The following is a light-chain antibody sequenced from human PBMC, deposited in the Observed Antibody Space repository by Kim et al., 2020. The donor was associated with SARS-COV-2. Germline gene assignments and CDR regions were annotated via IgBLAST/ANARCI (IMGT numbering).Light chain of an antibody. CDR1: TGSIVGDY. CDR3: QSYDSDNWV. CDR2: ENS. Sequence: KTVTITCTRSTGSIVGDYVQWYQQRPGSSPASVIYENSQRASGVPDRFSGSIDSSSNSASLTISGLKTEDEADYYCQSYDSDNWVFGGGTQLTVL. V-gene: IGLV6-57*01. J-gene: IGLJ3*02.